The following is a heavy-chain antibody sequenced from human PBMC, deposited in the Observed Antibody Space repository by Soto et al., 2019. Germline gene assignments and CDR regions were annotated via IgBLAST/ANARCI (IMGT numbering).Heavy chain of an antibody. CDR2: IYYSGST. Sequence: QVQLQESGPGLVKPSETLSLTCTVSGGSVSSGRYYWRWIRQPPGKGLEWIGYIYYSGSTNYNPSLKSRVTISVDTSKNQFSLKLSSVTAADTAVYYCARDRGIAARGYYYGMDVWGQGTTVTVSS. CDR3: ARDRGIAARGYYYGMDV. V-gene: IGHV4-61*01. J-gene: IGHJ6*02. D-gene: IGHD6-6*01. CDR1: GGSVSSGRYY.